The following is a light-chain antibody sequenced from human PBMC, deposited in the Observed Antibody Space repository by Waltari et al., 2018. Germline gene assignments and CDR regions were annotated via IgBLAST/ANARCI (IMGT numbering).Light chain of an antibody. J-gene: IGLJ2*01. CDR3: QVWDTTADLAI. CDR1: NIATKR. Sequence: SYVLTQPPSVSVAPGQTASITCGGNNIATKRVHWYQQQPGQAPVLVVYNDSDRPSGIPERFSGSNSGNTATLTISRVEAGDEADYYCQVWDTTADLAIFGGGTKLTVL. CDR2: NDS. V-gene: IGLV3-21*02.